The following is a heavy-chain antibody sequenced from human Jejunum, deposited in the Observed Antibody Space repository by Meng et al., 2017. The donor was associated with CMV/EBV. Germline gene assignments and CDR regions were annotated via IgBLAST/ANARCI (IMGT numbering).Heavy chain of an antibody. CDR3: TTGLGSYGSRIDY. J-gene: IGHJ4*02. Sequence: SGGSFTSSNYYWGWIRQPPGKGLEWIGNIYYSGTTYYNPSLKSRGTISVDTSKNQFSLKLSSVTAADTAVYYCTTGLGSYGSRIDYWGQGTLVTVSS. CDR2: IYYSGTT. D-gene: IGHD5-18*01. V-gene: IGHV4-39*07. CDR1: GGSFTSSNYY.